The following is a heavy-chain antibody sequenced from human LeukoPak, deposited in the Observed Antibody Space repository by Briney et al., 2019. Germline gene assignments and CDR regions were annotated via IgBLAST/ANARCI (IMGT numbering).Heavy chain of an antibody. D-gene: IGHD5-12*01. CDR1: GFTFSSYG. Sequence: GGSLRLSCAASGFTFSSYGMHWVRQAPGKGLEWVAVIWYDGSNKYYADSVKGRFTISRDNSKNTLYLQMNSLRAEDTAVYYCAKDSGYNQYGYFDYRGQGTLVTVSS. CDR3: AKDSGYNQYGYFDY. V-gene: IGHV3-33*06. CDR2: IWYDGSNK. J-gene: IGHJ4*02.